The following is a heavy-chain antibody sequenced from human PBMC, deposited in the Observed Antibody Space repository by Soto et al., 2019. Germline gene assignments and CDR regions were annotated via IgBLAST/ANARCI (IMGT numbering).Heavy chain of an antibody. J-gene: IGHJ6*04. V-gene: IGHV3-11*04. CDR3: ARYDSSGDYWPHWYYGMDV. D-gene: IGHD3-22*01. CDR1: GFTFSDYY. Sequence: PGGSLRLSSAAPGFTFSDYYMSWIRQAPGKGLEWVSYISSSGGTIYYADSVKGRFTISRDNAKNSLYLQMNSLRAEDTAVYYCARYDSSGDYWPHWYYGMDVGGKGTKGTVSS. CDR2: ISSSGGTI.